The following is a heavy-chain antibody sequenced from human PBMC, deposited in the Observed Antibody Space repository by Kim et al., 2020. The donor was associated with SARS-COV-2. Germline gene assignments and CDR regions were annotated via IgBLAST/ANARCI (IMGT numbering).Heavy chain of an antibody. J-gene: IGHJ5*02. V-gene: IGHV3-15*01. Sequence: GGSLRLSCAASGFTVSHAWMSWVHQAPEKGLERVGRIKSESDGGTTDYAAPVKGRFTISRDDLKNTLFLQMSSLKTEDTAVYYCATEGTEYGSSWPASWGQGTLVTVSS. CDR2: IKSESDGGTT. CDR3: ATEGTEYGSSWPAS. D-gene: IGHD6-13*01. CDR1: GFTVSHAW.